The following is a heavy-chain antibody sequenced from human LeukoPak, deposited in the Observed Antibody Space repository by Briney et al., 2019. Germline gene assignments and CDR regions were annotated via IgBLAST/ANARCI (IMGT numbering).Heavy chain of an antibody. Sequence: GESLKISCKGSGYSFTSYWIGWVRQMPGKGLEWMGIIYPGDSDTRYSPSLQGQVTISADKSISTAYLQWSSLKASDTAMYYCARHVQQGSGYYYYYGMDVWGQGTTVTVSS. V-gene: IGHV5-51*01. D-gene: IGHD3-3*01. J-gene: IGHJ6*02. CDR3: ARHVQQGSGYYYYYGMDV. CDR2: IYPGDSDT. CDR1: GYSFTSYW.